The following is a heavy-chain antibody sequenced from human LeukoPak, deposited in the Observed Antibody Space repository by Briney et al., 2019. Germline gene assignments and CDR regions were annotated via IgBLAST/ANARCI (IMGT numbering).Heavy chain of an antibody. J-gene: IGHJ5*02. CDR1: GFTVSSNY. Sequence: GSLRLSCAASGFTVSSNYMSWIRQPPGKGLEWIGSIYYSGSTYYNPSLKSRVTISVDTSKNQFSLKLSSVTAADTAVYYCARQSMITFMFDPWGQGTLVTVSS. D-gene: IGHD3-16*01. CDR2: IYYSGST. V-gene: IGHV4-39*01. CDR3: ARQSMITFMFDP.